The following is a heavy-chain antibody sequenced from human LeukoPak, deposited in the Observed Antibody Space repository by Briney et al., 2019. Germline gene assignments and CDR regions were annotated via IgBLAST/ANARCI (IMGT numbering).Heavy chain of an antibody. CDR1: GFTFSSYS. CDR3: AKDAYGSGSYGPRYGMDV. Sequence: GGSLRLSCAASGFTFSSYSMNWVRQAPGKGLEWVGFIRSKAYGGTTEYAASVKGRFTISRDDSKSIAYLQMNSLRAEDTAVYYCAKDAYGSGSYGPRYGMDVWGQGTTVTVSS. V-gene: IGHV3-71*01. D-gene: IGHD3-10*01. CDR2: IRSKAYGGTT. J-gene: IGHJ6*02.